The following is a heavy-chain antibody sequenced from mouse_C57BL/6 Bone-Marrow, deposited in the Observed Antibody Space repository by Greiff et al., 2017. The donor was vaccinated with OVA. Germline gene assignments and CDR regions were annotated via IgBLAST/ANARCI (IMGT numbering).Heavy chain of an antibody. Sequence: VQLKESGAELVRPGASVKLSCTASGFNIKDDYMHWVKQRPEQGLEWIGWIDPENGDTEYASKFQGKATITADKSSNTAYLQLSSLTSEDTAVYYGTIHYYGSSYETYWGQGTLVTVSA. CDR3: TIHYYGSSYETY. CDR1: GFNIKDDY. CDR2: IDPENGDT. J-gene: IGHJ3*01. V-gene: IGHV14-4*01. D-gene: IGHD1-1*01.